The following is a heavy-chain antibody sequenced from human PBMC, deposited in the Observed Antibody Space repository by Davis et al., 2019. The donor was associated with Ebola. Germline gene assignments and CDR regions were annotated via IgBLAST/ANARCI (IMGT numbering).Heavy chain of an antibody. CDR1: GDRVSRGG. J-gene: IGHJ4*02. CDR3: ARGWLRGYLDY. Sequence: HSQTLSLTCAISGDRVSRGGWNWIRQSPSRGLEWLGRTYYCSKGYNDYAVSVRGRITINADPSKNQFSLQLNSVTLEDTAVYYCARGWLRGYLDYWGQGTLVTVSS. D-gene: IGHD3-3*01. V-gene: IGHV6-1*01. CDR2: TYYCSKGYN.